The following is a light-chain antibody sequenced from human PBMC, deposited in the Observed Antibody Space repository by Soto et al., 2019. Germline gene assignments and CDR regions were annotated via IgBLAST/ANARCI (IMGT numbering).Light chain of an antibody. CDR2: GAS. CDR1: QSVSSSY. V-gene: IGKV3-20*01. Sequence: EIVLTQSPGTLSFSPGERATLSCRASQSVSSSYLAWYQQKPGQAPRLLIYGASSRATGIPDRFSGSGSGTDFTLTISRLEPEDFAVYYCQQYGSSPRTFGQGTTGDIK. CDR3: QQYGSSPRT. J-gene: IGKJ1*01.